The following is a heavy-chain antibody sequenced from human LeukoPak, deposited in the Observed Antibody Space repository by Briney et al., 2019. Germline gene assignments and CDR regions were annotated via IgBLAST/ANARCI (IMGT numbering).Heavy chain of an antibody. D-gene: IGHD6-13*01. V-gene: IGHV3-21*01. CDR3: ATVSSSWYQNDY. Sequence: GGSLRLSCAASGFTFSSYSMNWVRQAPGKGLEWVSSISSSSSYIYYADSVKGRFTISRDNAKNSLYLQMNSLRAEDTAVYYCATVSSSWYQNDYWGQGTLVTVSS. J-gene: IGHJ4*02. CDR2: ISSSSSYI. CDR1: GFTFSSYS.